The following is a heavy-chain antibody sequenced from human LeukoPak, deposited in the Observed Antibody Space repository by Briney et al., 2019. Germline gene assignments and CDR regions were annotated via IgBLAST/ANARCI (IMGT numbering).Heavy chain of an antibody. D-gene: IGHD3-9*01. CDR2: IYYSGST. CDR3: ARGGYDILTGYAFDY. V-gene: IGHV4-59*01. CDR1: GGSISSYY. Sequence: PSETLSLTCTVSGGSISSYYWSWIRQPPGKGLEWIGYIYYSGSTNYNPSLKSRVTISVDTSKNQFSLKLSSVTAADTAVYYCARGGYDILTGYAFDYWGRGTLVTVSS. J-gene: IGHJ4*02.